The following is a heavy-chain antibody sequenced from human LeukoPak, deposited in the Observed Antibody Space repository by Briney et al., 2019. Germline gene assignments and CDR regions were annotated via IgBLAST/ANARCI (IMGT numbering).Heavy chain of an antibody. CDR3: ATVLTVRAANYYFDH. J-gene: IGHJ4*02. CDR1: GFTFSNYP. D-gene: IGHD1-26*01. V-gene: IGHV3-30-3*01. CDR2: ISTDGSDK. Sequence: GGSLRLSCAASGFTFSNYPMHWVRQAPGKGLEWVAVISTDGSDKHYADSVKGRFTISRDNSRNTLYLQMDSLRAEDTAVYFCATVLTVRAANYYFDHWGQGTLVTVSS.